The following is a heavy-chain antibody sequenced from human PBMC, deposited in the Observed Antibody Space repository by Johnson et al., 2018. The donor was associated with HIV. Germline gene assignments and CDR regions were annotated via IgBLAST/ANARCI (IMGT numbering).Heavy chain of an antibody. V-gene: IGHV3-30*14. CDR2: ISYDGTSK. J-gene: IGHJ3*02. Sequence: QVQLVESGGGVVQPGRSLRLSCAASGFAFSSYAMHWVRQAPGKGLEWVAVISYDGTSKYQADSVKGRFTISRDNSKNTLYRQMNSLRPQETAVYYCARTRQGACDIWGQGTIVTVSS. CDR1: GFAFSSYA. CDR3: ARTRQGACDI.